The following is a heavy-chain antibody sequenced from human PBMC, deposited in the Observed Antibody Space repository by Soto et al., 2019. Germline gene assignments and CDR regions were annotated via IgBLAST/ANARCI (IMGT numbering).Heavy chain of an antibody. CDR3: ARDLQWPYYYYGMDV. J-gene: IGHJ6*02. CDR1: GGSFSGYY. D-gene: IGHD6-19*01. Sequence: SETLSLTCAVYGGSFSGYYWSWIRQPPGKGLEWIGEINHSGSTNYNPSLKSRVTISVDTSKNQFSLKLSSVTAADTAVYYCARDLQWPYYYYGMDVWGQGTTVTVSS. CDR2: INHSGST. V-gene: IGHV4-34*01.